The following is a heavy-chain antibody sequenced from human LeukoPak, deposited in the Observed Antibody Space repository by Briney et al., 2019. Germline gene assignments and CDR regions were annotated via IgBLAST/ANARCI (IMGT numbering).Heavy chain of an antibody. CDR1: GGSISSSSYY. Sequence: SETLSLTCTVSGGSISSSSYYWGWIRQPPGKGLEWIGSIYYSGSTYYNPSLKSRVTISVDTSKNQFSLKLSSVTAADTAVYYCARRRGSSWYYYYYGIDVWGQGTTVTVSS. CDR3: ARRRGSSWYYYYYGIDV. D-gene: IGHD6-13*01. J-gene: IGHJ6*02. V-gene: IGHV4-39*01. CDR2: IYYSGST.